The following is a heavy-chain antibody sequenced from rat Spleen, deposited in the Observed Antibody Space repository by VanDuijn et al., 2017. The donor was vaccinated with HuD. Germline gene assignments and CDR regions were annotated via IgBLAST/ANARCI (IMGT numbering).Heavy chain of an antibody. V-gene: IGHV5-7*01. CDR1: GFTFSDYN. CDR2: ISYDGSST. Sequence: EVQLVESGGGLVQPGRSLKLSCAASGFTFSDYNMAWVRQAPKKGLEWVATISYDGSSTYYRDSVKGRFTISRDNAKSTLYLQMDSLRSEDTATYYCARGGRWYFDFWGPGTMVTVSS. D-gene: IGHD1-11*01. CDR3: ARGGRWYFDF. J-gene: IGHJ1*01.